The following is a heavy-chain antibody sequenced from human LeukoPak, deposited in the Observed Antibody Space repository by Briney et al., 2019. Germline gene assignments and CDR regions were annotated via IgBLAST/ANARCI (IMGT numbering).Heavy chain of an antibody. D-gene: IGHD3-16*01. CDR2: INPSGGTT. V-gene: IGHV1-46*01. J-gene: IGHJ3*02. CDR1: GYTFAKFY. CDR3: ARDNRGERTPGWGYGGFDI. Sequence: ASVKVSCKASGYTFAKFYIHWVRQAPGQGLEWMGIINPSGGTTSYAQKFQGRVSMTRDTSTSTVYMELSSLSSEDTAVYYCARDNRGERTPGWGYGGFDIWGQGTMVSVSS.